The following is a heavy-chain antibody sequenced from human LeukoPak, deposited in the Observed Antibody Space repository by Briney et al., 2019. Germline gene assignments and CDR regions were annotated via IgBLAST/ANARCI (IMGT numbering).Heavy chain of an antibody. CDR3: ARSGCGDDCYSPYYYYYGMDV. D-gene: IGHD2-21*02. Sequence: SETLSLTCTVSGGSISSYYWSWIRQPAGKGLEWIGRIYTSGSTNYNPSLKSRVTMSVDTSKNQFSLKLSSVTAADTAVYYCARSGCGDDCYSPYYYYYGMDVWGQGTTVTVSS. CDR2: IYTSGST. V-gene: IGHV4-4*07. J-gene: IGHJ6*02. CDR1: GGSISSYY.